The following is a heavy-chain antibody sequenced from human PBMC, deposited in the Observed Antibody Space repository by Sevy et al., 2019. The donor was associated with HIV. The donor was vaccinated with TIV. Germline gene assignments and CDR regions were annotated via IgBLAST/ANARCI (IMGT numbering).Heavy chain of an antibody. D-gene: IGHD2-15*01. CDR1: GFTFNSHG. Sequence: GGSLRLSCAASGFTFNSHGFHWVRQAPGKGVEWVALISYDGRIKYYADSVKGRFIISRDDARNTLYLQMSGLRAEDTAVYYCAREGGHTAAWSPGNFWGQGTLVTVSS. CDR2: ISYDGRIK. CDR3: AREGGHTAAWSPGNF. J-gene: IGHJ4*02. V-gene: IGHV3-30*15.